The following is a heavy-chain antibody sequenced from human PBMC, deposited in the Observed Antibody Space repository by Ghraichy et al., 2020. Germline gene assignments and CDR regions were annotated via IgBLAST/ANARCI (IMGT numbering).Heavy chain of an antibody. Sequence: GGSLRLSCAASGFTFSSYGMNWVRQAPGKGLEWVAGISYDGSNKYYAASVKGRFTISRDNSKHTLYLQMNSLRAEDTAVYYCAKRAAVAGKVFDFWGQGTLLTVSS. V-gene: IGHV3-30*18. CDR2: ISYDGSNK. J-gene: IGHJ4*02. CDR3: AKRAAVAGKVFDF. D-gene: IGHD6-19*01. CDR1: GFTFSSYG.